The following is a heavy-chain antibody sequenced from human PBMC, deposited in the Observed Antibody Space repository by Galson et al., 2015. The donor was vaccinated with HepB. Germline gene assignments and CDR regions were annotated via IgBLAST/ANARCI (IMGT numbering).Heavy chain of an antibody. D-gene: IGHD5-12*01. CDR1: GYTFTGYY. J-gene: IGHJ4*02. Sequence: SVKVSCKASGYTFTGYYMHWVRQAPGQGLEWMGWINPNSGGTNYAQKFQGRVTMTRDTSISTAYMELSRLRSDDTAVYYRARDNSGYALDFDYWGQGTLAPVSS. CDR2: INPNSGGT. CDR3: ARDNSGYALDFDY. V-gene: IGHV1-2*02.